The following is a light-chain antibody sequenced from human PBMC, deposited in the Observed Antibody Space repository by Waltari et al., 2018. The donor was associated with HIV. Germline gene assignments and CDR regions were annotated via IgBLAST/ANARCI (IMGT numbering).Light chain of an antibody. Sequence: DIVMTQSPYSLAVSLGGRAPINCRSSQSIFYRSNSKNYLAWYQQKAGQPPKLLMVWSSTRESGVTDRFSGRWSGTDFTLTISSLQAEDVAIYYCQQYYNTPLTFGGGTKVEI. V-gene: IGKV4-1*01. CDR3: QQYYNTPLT. CDR1: QSIFYRSNSKNY. J-gene: IGKJ4*01. CDR2: WSS.